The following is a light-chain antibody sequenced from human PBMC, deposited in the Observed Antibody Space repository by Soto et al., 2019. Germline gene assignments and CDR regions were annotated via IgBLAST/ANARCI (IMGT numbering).Light chain of an antibody. V-gene: IGKV3-15*01. Sequence: EIVLTQSPATLSLSPGERATLSCRASQSVSSNLAWYQQQPGQAPRLLIYGASTRATGFPARFGGSGSGTEFTLTISSLQSEDFAVYYCQQYNNWPLTFGGGTKVDIK. CDR2: GAS. CDR3: QQYNNWPLT. J-gene: IGKJ4*01. CDR1: QSVSSN.